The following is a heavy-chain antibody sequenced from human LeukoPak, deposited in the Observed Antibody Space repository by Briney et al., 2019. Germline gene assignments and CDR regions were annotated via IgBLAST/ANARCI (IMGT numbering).Heavy chain of an antibody. V-gene: IGHV3-23*01. CDR3: ARGIAVADTGFFDY. CDR1: GFTFSSYA. D-gene: IGHD6-19*01. CDR2: ISGSGGST. Sequence: PGGSLRLSCAASGFTFSSYAMSWVRQAPGKGLEWVSAISGSGGSTYYADSVKGRFTISRDNSKSTLYLQMNSLRVEDTAVYYCARGIAVADTGFFDYWGQGTLVTVSS. J-gene: IGHJ4*02.